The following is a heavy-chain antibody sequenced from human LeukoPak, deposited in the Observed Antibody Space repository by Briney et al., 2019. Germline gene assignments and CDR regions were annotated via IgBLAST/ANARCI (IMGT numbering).Heavy chain of an antibody. D-gene: IGHD3-16*01. CDR3: AKDWTSHNGVYDCLDF. J-gene: IGHJ4*02. Sequence: GGSLRLSCAASGFAFGVHAMTWVRQAPGKGPEWVATIGGPAETFYADSVKGRFTISRDNSRNTLYLQMNSLRAEDSALYYCAKDWTSHNGVYDCLDFWGQGTQVTVSS. V-gene: IGHV3-23*01. CDR2: IGGPAET. CDR1: GFAFGVHA.